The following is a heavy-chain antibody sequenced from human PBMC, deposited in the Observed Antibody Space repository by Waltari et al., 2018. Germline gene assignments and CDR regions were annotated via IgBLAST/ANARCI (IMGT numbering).Heavy chain of an antibody. CDR2: IKQDGIEK. CDR1: GFTFSSYG. CDR3: ARDNKHYYGMDV. V-gene: IGHV3-7*01. J-gene: IGHJ6*02. Sequence: EVQLVESGGGLVQPGGSLRLSCAASGFTFSSYGVRWVRQAPGKGLEWVANIKQDGIEKYYVDSVKGRFTISRDNSKNSLYLQMNSLRAEDTAVYYCARDNKHYYGMDVWGQGTTVTVSS.